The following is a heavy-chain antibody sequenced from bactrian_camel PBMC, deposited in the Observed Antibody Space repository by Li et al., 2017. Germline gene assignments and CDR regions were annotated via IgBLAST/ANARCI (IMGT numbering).Heavy chain of an antibody. J-gene: IGHJ4*01. CDR1: RGTYSSYC. CDR2: VDSGGGK. D-gene: IGHD5*01. V-gene: IGHV3S57*01. Sequence: QVQLVESGGGSVQAGGSLRLPCVVTRGTYSSYCMGWFRQAPGKEREGVATVDSGGGKLYADSVKGRFTISRDNAKNTLYLQLNSLKTEDTAMYYCAKLGTRWSEFPYWGQGTPVTVS. CDR3: AKLGTRWSEFPY.